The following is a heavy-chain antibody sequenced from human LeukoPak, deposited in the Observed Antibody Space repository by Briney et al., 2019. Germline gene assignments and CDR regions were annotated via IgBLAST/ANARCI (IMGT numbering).Heavy chain of an antibody. J-gene: IGHJ6*03. D-gene: IGHD1-26*01. CDR3: VKDIGHSEWASYRTYNYYYYMDV. V-gene: IGHV3-43*02. Sequence: GGSLRLSCAASGFPFDDYAMHWVRQSPGRGLEWVSFISANGGATYYADSVKDRFTISRDNRKHSLYLQMNSLRTEDTALYYCVKDIGHSEWASYRTYNYYYYMDVWGKGTSVTVSS. CDR2: ISANGGAT. CDR1: GFPFDDYA.